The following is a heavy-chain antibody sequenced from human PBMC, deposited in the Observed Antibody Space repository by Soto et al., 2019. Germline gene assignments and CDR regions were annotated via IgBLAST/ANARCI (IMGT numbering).Heavy chain of an antibody. J-gene: IGHJ5*02. CDR3: ARGPDYDFWPSDWFDH. CDR2: ISAYNGNT. V-gene: IGHV1-18*01. D-gene: IGHD3-3*01. Sequence: QGQLVQSGAEVKKPGASVKVSCKASGYTFTSYGISWVRQAPGQGLEWMGWISAYNGNTNYAQKLQGRVTMTTNPSTSTAYMELRSLRSEDTAVYYCARGPDYDFWPSDWFDHWGQGTQVPVSS. CDR1: GYTFTSYG.